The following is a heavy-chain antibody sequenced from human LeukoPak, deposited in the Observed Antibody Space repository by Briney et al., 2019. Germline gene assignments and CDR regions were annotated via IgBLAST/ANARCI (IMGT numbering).Heavy chain of an antibody. V-gene: IGHV4-34*01. Sequence: LETLSLTCAVYGRSSNDYYWNWIRQPPGKGLEWIGEINARGDTNYNPSLKSRVTISVDTSKSQFSLRLTSIIAADTAFYYCARGQVPAARGYNWFDPWGQGTLVTVSS. D-gene: IGHD2-2*01. CDR2: INARGDT. CDR1: GRSSNDYY. J-gene: IGHJ5*02. CDR3: ARGQVPAARGYNWFDP.